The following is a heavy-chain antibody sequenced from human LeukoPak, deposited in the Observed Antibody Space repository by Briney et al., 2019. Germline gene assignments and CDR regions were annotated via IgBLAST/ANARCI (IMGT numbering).Heavy chain of an antibody. CDR3: AKDGQARAEVADYMDV. Sequence: ASVKVSCKASGGTFRTSGVNWVRQAPGQGLEWLGWINPKSGDTNYAQKFQGRVTMTRDTSISTADMDLSTLTSDDTAVYYCAKDGQARAEVADYMDVWGKGTTVTVSS. V-gene: IGHV1-2*02. J-gene: IGHJ6*03. CDR1: GGTFRTSG. CDR2: INPKSGDT. D-gene: IGHD6-6*01.